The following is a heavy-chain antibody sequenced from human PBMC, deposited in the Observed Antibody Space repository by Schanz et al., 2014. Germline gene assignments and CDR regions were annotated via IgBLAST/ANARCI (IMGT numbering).Heavy chain of an antibody. J-gene: IGHJ2*01. Sequence: EVQLVESGGGLVQPGGSLRLSCAASGFTFSTSAMSWVRQVPGKGLEWVSAILGLASTTYYADSVKGRFTISRDNSKNTLYLQMNSLRAEDTAIYYCAKDAPYPFDLWGRGTLSTVSS. CDR1: GFTFSTSA. V-gene: IGHV3-23*04. CDR3: AKDAPYPFDL. CDR2: ILGLASTT.